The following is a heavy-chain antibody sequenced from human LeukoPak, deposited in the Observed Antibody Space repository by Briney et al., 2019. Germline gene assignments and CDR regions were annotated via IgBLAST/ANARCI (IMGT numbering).Heavy chain of an antibody. D-gene: IGHD5-12*01. Sequence: ASVKVSCKVSGYTLTELSMHWVRQAPGKGLEWMGGFGPEDGETIYAQKFQGRVTVTEDTSTDTAYMELSSLRSEDTAVYYCATVGGYDYVYWGQGTLVTVSS. V-gene: IGHV1-24*01. J-gene: IGHJ4*02. CDR2: FGPEDGET. CDR3: ATVGGYDYVY. CDR1: GYTLTELS.